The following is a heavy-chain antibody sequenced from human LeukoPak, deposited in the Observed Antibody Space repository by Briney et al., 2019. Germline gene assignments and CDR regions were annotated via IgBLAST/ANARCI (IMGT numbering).Heavy chain of an antibody. J-gene: IGHJ4*02. V-gene: IGHV3-23*01. D-gene: IGHD4-23*01. CDR3: VKGPRPDVTVAHTVEN. Sequence: GGSLRLSCAASGFIFSNYAMSWVRQVPGRGLEWVSTISSRGDSTYVADSVKGRFTISRDNSKNSLYLQMNTVRAEDTAVYYCVKGPRPDVTVAHTVENWGQGTLVTVSS. CDR1: GFIFSNYA. CDR2: ISSRGDST.